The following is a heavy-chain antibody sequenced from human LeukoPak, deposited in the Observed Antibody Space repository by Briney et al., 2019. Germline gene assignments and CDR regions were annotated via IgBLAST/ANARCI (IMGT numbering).Heavy chain of an antibody. V-gene: IGHV4-39*07. D-gene: IGHD3-22*01. CDR3: ARDGTVYYDSSGYFSTFDY. J-gene: IGHJ4*02. Sequence: SETLSLTCTVSGGSISSSSYYWGWIRQPPGKGLEWIRSIYYSGSTYYNPSLKSRVTISVDTSKNQFSLKLSSVTAADTAVYYCARDGTVYYDSSGYFSTFDYWGQGTLVTVSS. CDR1: GGSISSSSYY. CDR2: IYYSGST.